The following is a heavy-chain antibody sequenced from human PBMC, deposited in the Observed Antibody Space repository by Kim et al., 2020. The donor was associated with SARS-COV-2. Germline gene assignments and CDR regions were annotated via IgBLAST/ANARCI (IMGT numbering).Heavy chain of an antibody. CDR1: GGSISSSSYY. CDR2: IYYSGST. Sequence: SETLSLTCTVSGGSISSSSYYWGWIRQPPGKGLEWIGSIYYSGSTYYNPSLKSRVTISVDTSKNQFSLKLSSVTAADTAVYYCARQGDVLLWFGDPRNPWGQGTLVTVSS. V-gene: IGHV4-39*01. CDR3: ARQGDVLLWFGDPRNP. D-gene: IGHD3-10*01. J-gene: IGHJ5*02.